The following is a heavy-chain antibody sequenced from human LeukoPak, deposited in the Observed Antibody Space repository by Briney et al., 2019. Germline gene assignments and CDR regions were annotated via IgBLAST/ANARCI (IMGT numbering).Heavy chain of an antibody. Sequence: SETLSLTCTVSGGSISSYYWSWIRQPAGTALEWIGRIYTSGTITYTPSLKSRVTMSVDTSKNQFSLKLSSVTAEDTAVYYCARDSGTTGEVKFDPWGQGTLVTVSS. CDR2: IYTSGTI. CDR3: ARDSGTTGEVKFDP. V-gene: IGHV4-4*07. CDR1: GGSISSYY. D-gene: IGHD3-10*01. J-gene: IGHJ5*02.